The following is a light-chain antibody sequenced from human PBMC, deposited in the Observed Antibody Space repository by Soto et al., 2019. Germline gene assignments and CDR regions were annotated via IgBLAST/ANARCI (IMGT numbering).Light chain of an antibody. V-gene: IGKV1-6*01. CDR3: IQDYNYPLT. CDR2: TAS. J-gene: IGKJ4*01. Sequence: AIQMTQSPSSLSASVGDRVTITCRASQGIRSELGWYQQRPGKAPNLLIYTASSLQSGVPSRFSGSGSGTDFTLTISSLQPEDFATYHCIQDYNYPLTFGGGTKVDIK. CDR1: QGIRSE.